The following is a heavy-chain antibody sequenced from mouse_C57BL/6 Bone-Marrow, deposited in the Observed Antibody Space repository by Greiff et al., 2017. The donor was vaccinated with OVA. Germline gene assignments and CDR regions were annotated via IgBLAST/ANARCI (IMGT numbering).Heavy chain of an antibody. D-gene: IGHD1-1*01. Sequence: DVKLQESGPGLVKPSQSLSLTCSVTGYSITSGYYWNWIRQFPGNKLEWMGYISYDGSNNYNPSLKNRISITRDTSKNQFFLKLNSVTTEDTATYYCARAGTTVVSYFDYWGQGTTLTVSS. V-gene: IGHV3-6*01. CDR3: ARAGTTVVSYFDY. CDR2: ISYDGSN. CDR1: GYSITSGYY. J-gene: IGHJ2*01.